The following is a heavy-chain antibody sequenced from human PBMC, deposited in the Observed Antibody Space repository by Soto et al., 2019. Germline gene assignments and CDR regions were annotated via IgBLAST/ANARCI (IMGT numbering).Heavy chain of an antibody. Sequence: LRLSCAASGFTLSSYAMRWVRQARGKGVEWVSAISGSGGSTYYADSVKGRFTISRDNSKNTLYLQMNSLRAEDTAVYYCAKRVLIVVVIRAPWGQGTLVTVSS. D-gene: IGHD3-22*01. CDR3: AKRVLIVVVIRAP. J-gene: IGHJ5*02. CDR1: GFTLSSYA. V-gene: IGHV3-23*01. CDR2: ISGSGGST.